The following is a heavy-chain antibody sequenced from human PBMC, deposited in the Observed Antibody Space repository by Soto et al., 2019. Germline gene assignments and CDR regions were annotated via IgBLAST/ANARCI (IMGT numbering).Heavy chain of an antibody. D-gene: IGHD3-16*01. CDR2: ISPYSGNT. CDR1: GYIFVNYG. V-gene: IGHV1-18*01. CDR3: AMVENYVTPTPQDV. J-gene: IGHJ6*02. Sequence: QVQLVQSGDEVRKPGSSVKVSCKASGYIFVNYGIAWVRQAPGQGLEWMGWISPYSGNTQYASKVQGRLNMTTDTSTRTAYMDLGSRTSDVTAVYYCAMVENYVTPTPQDVWGQGTTVTVSS.